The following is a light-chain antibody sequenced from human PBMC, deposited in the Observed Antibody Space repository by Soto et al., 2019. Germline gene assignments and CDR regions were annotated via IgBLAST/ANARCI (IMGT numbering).Light chain of an antibody. CDR2: GAS. CDR1: QSVSTN. CDR3: QQRSNWPSIT. V-gene: IGKV3-15*01. Sequence: ETVMTQSPATLSVSPGERATLSCRASQSVSTNLAWYQHKPGQAPRLLISGASTRATGLPARFSGTGSETDFTLTISGLQSEDSAVYFCQQRSNWPSITFGQGTRLEIK. J-gene: IGKJ5*01.